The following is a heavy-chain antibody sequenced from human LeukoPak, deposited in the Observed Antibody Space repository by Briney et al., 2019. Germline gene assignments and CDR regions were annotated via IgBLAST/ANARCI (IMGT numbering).Heavy chain of an antibody. CDR1: GGSISTYY. CDR3: ARVFYDFWSGPDRLYYYYGMDV. D-gene: IGHD3-3*01. Sequence: PSETLSLTCTVSGGSISTYYWSWIRQSPGKGLEWMGYIFYSGSTTYNPSLSSRVTISVDTSKNQFSLALSSVTAADTAVYYCARVFYDFWSGPDRLYYYYGMDVWGQGTTVTVSS. J-gene: IGHJ6*02. CDR2: IFYSGST. V-gene: IGHV4-59*12.